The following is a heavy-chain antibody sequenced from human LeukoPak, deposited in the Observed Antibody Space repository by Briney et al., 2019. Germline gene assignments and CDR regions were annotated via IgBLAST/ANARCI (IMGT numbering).Heavy chain of an antibody. CDR3: AKNIVLSDRXXGYDF. J-gene: IGHJ4*02. Sequence: GGSLRLSCAASGFTFSSYAMSWVRQAPGKGLEWVSAISGSGGSTYYADSVKGRFTISRDNSKNTLYLQMNRLRAEDTAVYYCAKNIVLSDRXXGYDFWGQXTLVXXSS. V-gene: IGHV3-23*01. D-gene: IGHD5-12*01. CDR1: GFTFSSYA. CDR2: ISGSGGST.